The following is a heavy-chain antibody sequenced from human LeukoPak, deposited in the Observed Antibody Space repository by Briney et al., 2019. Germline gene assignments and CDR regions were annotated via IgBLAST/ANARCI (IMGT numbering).Heavy chain of an antibody. Sequence: PSETLSLTCSVSAGSISDFHWGWIWQTPGKGLEWIGHVHSSGSTNYNPSLKSRLTMSVDTSKNQFFLKLNSVTAADTAVYYCARDLTTVTKGLDVWGQGTTIIVSS. CDR3: ARDLTTVTKGLDV. CDR1: AGSISDFH. D-gene: IGHD4-17*01. J-gene: IGHJ6*02. V-gene: IGHV4-59*01. CDR2: VHSSGST.